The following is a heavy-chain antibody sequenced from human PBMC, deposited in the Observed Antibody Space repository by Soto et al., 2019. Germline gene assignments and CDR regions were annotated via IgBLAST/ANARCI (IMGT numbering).Heavy chain of an antibody. V-gene: IGHV3-11*01. Sequence: GGSLRLSCAASGFTFSDYYMSWIRQAPGKGLEWVSYISSSGSTIYYADSVKGRFTISRDNAKNSLYLQMNSLRAEDTAVYYCARDLIAAAGLHDAFDIWGQGTMVTVSS. CDR1: GFTFSDYY. J-gene: IGHJ3*02. CDR3: ARDLIAAAGLHDAFDI. CDR2: ISSSGSTI. D-gene: IGHD6-13*01.